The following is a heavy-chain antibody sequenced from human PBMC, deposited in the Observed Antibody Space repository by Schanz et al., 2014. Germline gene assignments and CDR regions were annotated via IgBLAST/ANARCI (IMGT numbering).Heavy chain of an antibody. Sequence: EVQLVESGGGLVQPGGSLRLSCAASGFSVGNKYMNWVRQAPGKGLEWVSFIYTGGNTYYADSVKARFTISRDNSKNTVYIQMSSLRTEDMAVYYCARGEPAYYFDDWGQGTLVTVSS. J-gene: IGHJ4*02. V-gene: IGHV3-66*01. CDR1: GFSVGNKY. CDR2: IYTGGNT. CDR3: ARGEPAYYFDD.